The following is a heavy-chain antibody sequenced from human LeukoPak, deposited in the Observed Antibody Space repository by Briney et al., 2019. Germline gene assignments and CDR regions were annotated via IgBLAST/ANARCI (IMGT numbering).Heavy chain of an antibody. V-gene: IGHV3-53*01. CDR3: ARDRQGSGSWPYFYNYYYMDV. CDR2: IYSGGST. J-gene: IGHJ6*03. Sequence: GGSLRLSCAASGFTVSSNYMSWVRQAPGKGLEWVSVIYSGGSTYYADSVKGRFTISRDNAKNSLYLHMNSLRAEDTAVYYCARDRQGSGSWPYFYNYYYMDVWGKGTTVTISS. D-gene: IGHD3-10*01. CDR1: GFTVSSNY.